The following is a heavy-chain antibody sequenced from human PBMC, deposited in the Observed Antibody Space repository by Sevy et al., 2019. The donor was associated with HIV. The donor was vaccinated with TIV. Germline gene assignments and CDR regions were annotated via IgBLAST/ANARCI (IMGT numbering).Heavy chain of an antibody. Sequence: ASVKVSCKASGFTFSDYYMHWVRQAPGQGLEWMGWFNPNNGDSRSAQKFQGQVTLTGDMSISTAYMELTRLRSDDTAIYFCTRDDIYSHPWEFDWWGHGALVTVSS. D-gene: IGHD1-26*01. CDR1: GFTFSDYY. V-gene: IGHV1-2*02. J-gene: IGHJ4*01. CDR2: FNPNNGDS. CDR3: TRDDIYSHPWEFDW.